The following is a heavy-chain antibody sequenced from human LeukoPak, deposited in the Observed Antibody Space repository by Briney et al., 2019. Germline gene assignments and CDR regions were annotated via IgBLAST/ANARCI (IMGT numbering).Heavy chain of an antibody. J-gene: IGHJ4*02. D-gene: IGHD3-22*01. CDR2: IIPIFGTA. CDR1: GGTFSSYA. Sequence: SVKVSCKASGGTFSSYAINWVRQAPGQGLEWMGGIIPIFGTANYAQKFQGRVTITADKSTSTAYMELSSLRSEDTAVYYCARERYYDGSDNYFELGYWGQGTLVTVSS. V-gene: IGHV1-69*06. CDR3: ARERYYDGSDNYFELGY.